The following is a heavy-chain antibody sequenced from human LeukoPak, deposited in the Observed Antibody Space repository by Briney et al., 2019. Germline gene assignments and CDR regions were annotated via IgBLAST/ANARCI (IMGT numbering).Heavy chain of an antibody. CDR3: ARGGGNSRSATDR. CDR1: GGSISSYY. Sequence: PSETLSLTCTVSGGSISSYYWSWIRQPPGKGLEWIGYIYYSGTTNYNPSLKSRVTISVDTSKNQFSLKLSSVTAADTAVYYCARGGGNSRSATDRWGQGTLVTVSS. D-gene: IGHD5-12*01. CDR2: IYYSGTT. V-gene: IGHV4-59*12. J-gene: IGHJ5*02.